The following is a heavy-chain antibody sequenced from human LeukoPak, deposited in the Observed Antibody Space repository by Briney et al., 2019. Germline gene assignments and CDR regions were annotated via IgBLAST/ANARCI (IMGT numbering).Heavy chain of an antibody. V-gene: IGHV4-59*01. CDR3: ASTRLGQWLVYYFDY. D-gene: IGHD6-19*01. J-gene: IGHJ4*02. CDR1: GGSISSYY. CDR2: IYYSGST. Sequence: SETLSLTCTVSGGSISSYYWSWIRQPPGKGLEWIGYIYYSGSTNYNPSLKSRVTTSVDTSKNQFSLKLSSVTAADTAVYYCASTRLGQWLVYYFDYWGQGTLVTVSS.